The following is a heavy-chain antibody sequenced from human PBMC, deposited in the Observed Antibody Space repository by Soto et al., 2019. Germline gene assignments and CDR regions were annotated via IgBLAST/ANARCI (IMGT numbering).Heavy chain of an antibody. CDR1: GDSLKKHY. D-gene: IGHD3-10*01. CDR2: IYDSGST. CDR3: ARPSMVPVDCFGF. J-gene: IGHJ5*01. Sequence: PSETLSLTCSASGDSLKKHYWAWIRHSPGKGLEWMGNIYDSGSTNYSPALKSRVYMSVDTSKNLFSLKMNSVTAADTAVYYCARPSMVPVDCFGFWGQATVVT. V-gene: IGHV4-59*11.